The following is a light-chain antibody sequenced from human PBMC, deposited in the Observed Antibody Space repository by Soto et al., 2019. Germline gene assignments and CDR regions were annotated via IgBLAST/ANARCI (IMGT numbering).Light chain of an antibody. CDR1: SSDVGGYNY. CDR2: EVS. CDR3: SSYTGSSTPYV. V-gene: IGLV2-14*01. Sequence: QSALTQPASVSGSPGQSITISCTGTSSDVGGYNYVSWYQQHPGKAPKLMIYEVSNRPSGISNRFSGSKSGNTASLTISGLQAEDEADYYCSSYTGSSTPYVFGTGTQLTFL. J-gene: IGLJ1*01.